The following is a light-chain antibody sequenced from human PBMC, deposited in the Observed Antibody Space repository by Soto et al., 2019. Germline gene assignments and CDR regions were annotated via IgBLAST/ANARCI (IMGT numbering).Light chain of an antibody. CDR1: QSVSSY. J-gene: IGKJ5*01. Sequence: EIVLTQSPGTLSLSAGERATLSCRASQSVSSYLAWYQQKPGQAPRLLIYDASNRATGIPARFSGRGSGTDFTLTISSLEPEDFAVYYCQQRSNWPPITFGQGTRLEIK. CDR3: QQRSNWPPIT. CDR2: DAS. V-gene: IGKV3-11*01.